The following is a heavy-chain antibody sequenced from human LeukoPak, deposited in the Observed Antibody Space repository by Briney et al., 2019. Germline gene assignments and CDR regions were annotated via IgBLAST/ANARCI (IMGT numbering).Heavy chain of an antibody. V-gene: IGHV3-21*01. CDR2: ISSSSSYI. CDR1: GFTFSSYS. CDR3: ARDRVGATPIDY. J-gene: IGHJ4*02. Sequence: AGGSPRLSCAASGFTFSSYSMNWVRQAPGKGLEWVSSISSSSSYIYYADSVKGRFTISRDNAKNSLCLQMNSLRAEDTAVYYCARDRVGATPIDYWGQGTLVTVSS. D-gene: IGHD1-26*01.